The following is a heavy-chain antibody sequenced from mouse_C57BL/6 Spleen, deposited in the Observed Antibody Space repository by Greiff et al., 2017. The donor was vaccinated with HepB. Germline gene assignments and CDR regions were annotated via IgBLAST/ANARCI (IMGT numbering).Heavy chain of an antibody. CDR1: GYTCTDYY. Sequence: EVQLQQSGPVLVKPGASVKMSCKAAGYTCTDYYMNWVKQSHGKSLEWMGVINPYNGGTSYNQKVKGKATLTVDKSSSTAYMELNSLTSEDSAVYDWARGRPVEEHYFDYWGRGTTLTVSS. J-gene: IGHJ2*01. CDR3: ARGRPVEEHYFDY. CDR2: INPYNGGT. V-gene: IGHV1-19*01.